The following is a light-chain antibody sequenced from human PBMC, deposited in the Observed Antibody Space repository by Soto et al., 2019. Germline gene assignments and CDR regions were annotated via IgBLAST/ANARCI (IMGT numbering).Light chain of an antibody. CDR3: GTWDSSLSAAQ. J-gene: IGLJ3*02. CDR1: SSNIGNNY. V-gene: IGLV1-51*02. Sequence: QSVLTQPPSVSAAPGQKVTISCSGSSSNIGNNYVSWYQQLPGTAPKLLIYENNKRPSGIPDRFSGSKSGTSATLGITGLQNGDEADYYCGTWDSSLSAAQFGGGTKVTVL. CDR2: ENN.